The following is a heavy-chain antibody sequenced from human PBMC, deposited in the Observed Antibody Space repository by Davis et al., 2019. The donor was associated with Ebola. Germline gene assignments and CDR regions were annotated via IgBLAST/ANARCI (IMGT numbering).Heavy chain of an antibody. CDR1: GYTFTGYY. CDR2: INPNSGGT. D-gene: IGHD2-2*01. J-gene: IGHJ4*02. V-gene: IGHV1-2*02. Sequence: ASVKVSCKASGYTFTGYYIHWVRQAPGQGLEWMGWINPNSGGTNYAQIFQGRVTMTRDTSISTAYMELSSLTSDDTAMYYCARGVGYCSSTSCYPYTAMADWGQGTLVTVSS. CDR3: ARGVGYCSSTSCYPYTAMAD.